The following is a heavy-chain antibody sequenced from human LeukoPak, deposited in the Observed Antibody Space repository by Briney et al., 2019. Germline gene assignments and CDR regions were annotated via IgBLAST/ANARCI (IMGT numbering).Heavy chain of an antibody. CDR2: IDHTGST. D-gene: IGHD2-2*01. CDR1: GESFSGYH. J-gene: IGHJ6*03. CDR3: ARGRYCDGTSCPYEGGFYYTDV. Sequence: SETLSLTCAVYGESFSGYHWSWIRQTPGKGLEGVGKIDHTGSTIYNPSPKSRLTISVDTPKNQFSLELSSVTGAETAVYYCARGRYCDGTSCPYEGGFYYTDVWGKGTTVTVSS. V-gene: IGHV4-34*01.